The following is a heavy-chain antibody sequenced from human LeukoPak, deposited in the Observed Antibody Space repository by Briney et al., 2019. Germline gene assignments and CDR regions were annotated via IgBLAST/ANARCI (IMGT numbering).Heavy chain of an antibody. CDR2: ISSSSSYI. V-gene: IGHV3-21*04. Sequence: PGGSLRLSCAASGFTFSSYSMNWFRQAPGKELEWVSAISSSSSYIYYVDSVKVGFTISIDNSKNSLYLQMNTLTAEVPAVYYCARLQNHYYDRSGYYDSYWYFDLWGRGTLVTVSS. D-gene: IGHD3-22*01. CDR1: GFTFSSYS. J-gene: IGHJ2*01. CDR3: ARLQNHYYDRSGYYDSYWYFDL.